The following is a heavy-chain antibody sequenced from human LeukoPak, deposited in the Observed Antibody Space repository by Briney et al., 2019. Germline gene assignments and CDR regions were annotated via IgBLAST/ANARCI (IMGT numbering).Heavy chain of an antibody. D-gene: IGHD2-2*01. J-gene: IGHJ4*02. V-gene: IGHV3-23*01. CDR1: GFTFSNYG. CDR3: AKKRVLVVPAADFDY. CDR2: ISGSGGST. Sequence: PGGSLRLSCAASGFTFSNYGMNWVRQAPGRGLEWVSGISGSGGSTYYADSVKGRFTISRDNSKYTLYLQVNSLRAEDTAIYYCAKKRVLVVPAADFDYRGQGTLVTVSS.